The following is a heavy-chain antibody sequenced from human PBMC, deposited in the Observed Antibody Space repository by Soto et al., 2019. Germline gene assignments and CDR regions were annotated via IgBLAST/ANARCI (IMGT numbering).Heavy chain of an antibody. CDR1: GFTFSSYA. V-gene: IGHV3-23*01. Sequence: LRLSCAASGFTFSSYAMSWVRQAPGKGLEWVSAISGSGGSTYYADSVKGRFTISRDNSKNTLYLQMNSLRAEDTAVYYCAKRGSSWYYFDYWGQGTLVTVSS. CDR2: ISGSGGST. D-gene: IGHD6-13*01. CDR3: AKRGSSWYYFDY. J-gene: IGHJ4*02.